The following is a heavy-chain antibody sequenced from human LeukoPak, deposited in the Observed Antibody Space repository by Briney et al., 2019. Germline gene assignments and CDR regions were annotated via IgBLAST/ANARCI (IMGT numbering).Heavy chain of an antibody. V-gene: IGHV3-74*01. D-gene: IGHD3/OR15-3a*01. CDR1: ALTFSTYW. Sequence: GGSLRLSCELSALTFSTYWIHWVRQAPGKGLLWVSRISSDGESTSYGDSVKGRFTISRDNAKNTVYLQMSSLRAEDTAVYYCTREGVSDFWTGYLDVWGKGTTVTVSS. J-gene: IGHJ6*04. CDR2: ISSDGEST. CDR3: TREGVSDFWTGYLDV.